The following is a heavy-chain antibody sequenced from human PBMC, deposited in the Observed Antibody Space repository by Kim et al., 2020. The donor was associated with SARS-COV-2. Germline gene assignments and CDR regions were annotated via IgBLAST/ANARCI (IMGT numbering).Heavy chain of an antibody. D-gene: IGHD7-27*01. V-gene: IGHV4-34*01. J-gene: IGHJ3*02. CDR3: ARVKAVNWGSKNAFDI. Sequence: PSLKSRVTMSVDMSKNQFSRKRTSVTAADTAVYYCARVKAVNWGSKNAFDIWGQGTVVTVSS.